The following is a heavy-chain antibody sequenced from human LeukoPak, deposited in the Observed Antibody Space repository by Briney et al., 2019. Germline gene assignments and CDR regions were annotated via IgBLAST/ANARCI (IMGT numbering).Heavy chain of an antibody. V-gene: IGHV1-24*01. J-gene: IGHJ4*02. CDR2: FDPEDGET. Sequence: ASVKVSCKVSGYTLTGLSMNWARQAPGKGLEWMGGFDPEDGETIYAQKFQGRVTMTEDTSTDTAYMELSSLRSEDTAVYYCATSYYYDSSDYYRIDYWGQGTLVTVSS. CDR1: GYTLTGLS. D-gene: IGHD3-22*01. CDR3: ATSYYYDSSDYYRIDY.